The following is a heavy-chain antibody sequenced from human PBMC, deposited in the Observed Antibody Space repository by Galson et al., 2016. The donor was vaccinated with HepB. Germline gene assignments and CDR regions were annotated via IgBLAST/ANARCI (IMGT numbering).Heavy chain of an antibody. CDR2: IYSGGST. Sequence: SLRLSCAASGFTVSSNYMSWVRQAPGKGLEWVSVIYSGGSTHYADSVKGRFTNSRDNSKNTLYLQMNSLRADDTAAYYCARTRSDWYYFDYWGQGTLVTVSS. J-gene: IGHJ4*02. D-gene: IGHD3-9*01. V-gene: IGHV3-66*01. CDR3: ARTRSDWYYFDY. CDR1: GFTVSSNY.